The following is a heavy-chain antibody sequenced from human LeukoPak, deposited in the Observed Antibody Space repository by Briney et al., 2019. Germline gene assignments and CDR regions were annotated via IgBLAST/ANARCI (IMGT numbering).Heavy chain of an antibody. V-gene: IGHV1-46*01. CDR3: ARFRTGRAFDI. D-gene: IGHD3/OR15-3a*01. Sequence: ASVKVSCKASGYSVTSYYMHWVRQAPGQGLEWMGIINPSGDSTSYAQKFQGRVTMTRDTSTSTVYMELSSLRSEDTAVYYCARFRTGRAFDIWGQGTMVTVSS. CDR2: INPSGDST. CDR1: GYSVTSYY. J-gene: IGHJ3*02.